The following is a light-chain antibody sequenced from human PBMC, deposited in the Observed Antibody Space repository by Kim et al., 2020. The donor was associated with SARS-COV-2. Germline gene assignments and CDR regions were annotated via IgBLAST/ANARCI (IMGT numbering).Light chain of an antibody. Sequence: LTQPASVSGSPGQSITISCTGTSSDVGSYNLVSWYQQHPGKAPKLMIYEGSKRPSGVSNRFSGSKSGNTASLTISGLQAEDEADYYCCSYAGSSTYVVGTGTKVTVL. CDR2: EGS. J-gene: IGLJ1*01. CDR1: SSDVGSYNL. V-gene: IGLV2-23*01. CDR3: CSYAGSSTYV.